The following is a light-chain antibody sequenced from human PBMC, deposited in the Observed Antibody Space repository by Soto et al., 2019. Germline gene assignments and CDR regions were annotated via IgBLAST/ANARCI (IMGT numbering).Light chain of an antibody. Sequence: DIQMTQSPSSLSASVGERATITCRASQSISNYVNWYQQKPGKAPHLLIYAASSLQSGVPSRFNGGGSVTAFTLTISSLQPEDSAIYYCQQSYSTPRTFGRGTKVDIK. CDR3: QQSYSTPRT. V-gene: IGKV1-39*01. J-gene: IGKJ4*01. CDR2: AAS. CDR1: QSISNY.